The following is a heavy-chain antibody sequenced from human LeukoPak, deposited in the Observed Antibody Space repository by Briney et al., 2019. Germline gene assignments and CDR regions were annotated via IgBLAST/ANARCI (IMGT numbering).Heavy chain of an antibody. CDR3: ARHSSIAVAVDY. Sequence: KPSETLSLTCTVSGGSISGYYWSWIRQPPGKGLEWIGEINHSGSTNYNPSLKSRVTISVDTSKNQFSLKLSSVTAADTAVYYCARHSSIAVAVDYWGQGTLVTVSS. D-gene: IGHD6-19*01. CDR1: GGSISGYY. CDR2: INHSGST. V-gene: IGHV4-34*01. J-gene: IGHJ4*02.